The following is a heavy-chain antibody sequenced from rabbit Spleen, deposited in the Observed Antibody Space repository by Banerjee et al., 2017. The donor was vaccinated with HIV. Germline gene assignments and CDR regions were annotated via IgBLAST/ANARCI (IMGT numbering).Heavy chain of an antibody. J-gene: IGHJ4*01. CDR1: GFTLSSYY. CDR2: IDPVFGIT. Sequence: QLEESAGGLVQPGGSLKLSCKASGFTLSSYYMNWVRQAPGKGLEWIGYIDPVFGITYYANWVNGRFSISRENAQNTVFLQMTSLTAADTATYFCARGGTFSINSGFYFDLWGQGTLVTVS. V-gene: IGHV1S7*01. CDR3: ARGGTFSINSGFYFDL. D-gene: IGHD1-1*01.